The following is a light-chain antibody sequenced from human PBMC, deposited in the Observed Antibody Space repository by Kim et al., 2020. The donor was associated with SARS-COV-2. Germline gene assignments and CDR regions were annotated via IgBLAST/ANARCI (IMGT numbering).Light chain of an antibody. CDR1: SGHSSYA. CDR2: LNSDGSH. J-gene: IGLJ3*02. V-gene: IGLV4-69*01. CDR3: QTWGIGLWV. Sequence: QLVLTQSPSASASLGASVKLTCTLSSGHSSYAIAWHQQQPEKGQGYLMQLNSDGSHSKGDGIPDCFSGSSSGAERYLTISSLQSEDEADYYGQTWGIGLWVFGGGTQLTVL.